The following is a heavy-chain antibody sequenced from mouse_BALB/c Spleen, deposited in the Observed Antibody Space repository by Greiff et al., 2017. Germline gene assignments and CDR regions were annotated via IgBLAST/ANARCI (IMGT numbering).Heavy chain of an antibody. J-gene: IGHJ3*01. V-gene: IGHV1-80*01. CDR2: IYPGDGDT. D-gene: IGHD2-14*01. Sequence: VKLQESGAELVRPGSSVKISCKASGYAFSSYCMNWVKQRPGQGLEWIGQIYPGDGDTNYNGKFKGKATLTADKSSSTAYMQLSSLTSEDSAVYFCARNYRYDGFAYWGQGTLVTVSA. CDR1: GYAFSSYC. CDR3: ARNYRYDGFAY.